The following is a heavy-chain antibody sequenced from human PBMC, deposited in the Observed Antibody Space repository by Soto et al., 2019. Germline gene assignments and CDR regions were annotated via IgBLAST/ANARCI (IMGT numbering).Heavy chain of an antibody. D-gene: IGHD1-1*01. CDR1: GFTFRKFW. Sequence: EVQLVQSGGGLAQPGKSLRLSCAASGFTFRKFWMHWVRQVPGKGPVWVSYISSDGTTTDYADSVKGRFTISRDNAKETLYLEMDSLRADDTAAYYGAIQDWTNDGCLEGTGTVGGALESWGQGTLVTVAS. J-gene: IGHJ1*01. CDR2: ISSDGTTT. V-gene: IGHV3-74*01. CDR3: AIQDWTNDGCLEGTGTVGGALES.